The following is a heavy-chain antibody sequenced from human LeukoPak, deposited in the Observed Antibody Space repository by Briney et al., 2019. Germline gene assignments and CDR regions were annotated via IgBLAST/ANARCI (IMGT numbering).Heavy chain of an antibody. CDR2: IYTSGST. D-gene: IGHD3-10*01. J-gene: IGHJ6*03. Sequence: SETLSLTCTVSGGSISSGTYYWSWIRQPAGKGLEWIGRIYTSGSTNYNPSLKSRVTMSVDTSKNQFSLKLSSVTAADTAVYYCARASSKISGKGYYYYMDVWGKGTTVTISS. CDR3: ARASSKISGKGYYYYMDV. CDR1: GGSISSGTYY. V-gene: IGHV4-61*02.